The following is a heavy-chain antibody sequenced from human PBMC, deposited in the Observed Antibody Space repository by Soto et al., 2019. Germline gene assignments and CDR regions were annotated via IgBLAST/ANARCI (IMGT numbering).Heavy chain of an antibody. CDR3: ATVATVSWDWFDP. V-gene: IGHV3-74*01. J-gene: IGHJ5*02. CDR2: INSDGTRT. CDR1: GFTFTNYW. Sequence: EVQLVESGGGLVQPGGSLRLSCAASGFTFTNYWMHWVRHVPGKGLVWVSRINSDGTRTTYADSVRGRFTISRDNAKNTLYLQMNSLRAEDTAVYYCATVATVSWDWFDPWGQGTLVNVSS. D-gene: IGHD1-1*01.